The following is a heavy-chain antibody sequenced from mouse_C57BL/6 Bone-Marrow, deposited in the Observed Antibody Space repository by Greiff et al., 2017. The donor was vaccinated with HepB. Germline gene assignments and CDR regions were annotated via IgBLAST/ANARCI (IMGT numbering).Heavy chain of an antibody. CDR3: ARGFAY. CDR2: IDPSDSYT. J-gene: IGHJ3*01. CDR1: GYTFTSYW. V-gene: IGHV1-69*01. Sequence: VQLQQPGTELVKPGASVKLSCKASGYTFTSYWMHWVKQRPGQGLEWIGEIDPSDSYTNYNQKFKGKSTLTVDKSSSTAYMQLSSLTSEDSAVYYCARGFAYWGQGTLVTVSA.